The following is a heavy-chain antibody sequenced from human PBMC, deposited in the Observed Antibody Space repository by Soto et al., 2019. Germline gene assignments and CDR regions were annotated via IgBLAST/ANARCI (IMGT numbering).Heavy chain of an antibody. CDR3: ARDRWGGGRDMDV. J-gene: IGHJ6*02. CDR1: GFTFSTYW. CDR2: INNDGSNR. V-gene: IGHV3-74*01. Sequence: EVQLVESGGGLVQPGGSLRLSCAASGFTFSTYWIHWVRQAPGKGLVWVSRINNDGSNRNYADSVKGRFTISRDNAKNTLFLQRNRLRAEDTAVYYCARDRWGGGRDMDVWGQGTTVTVSS. D-gene: IGHD3-10*01.